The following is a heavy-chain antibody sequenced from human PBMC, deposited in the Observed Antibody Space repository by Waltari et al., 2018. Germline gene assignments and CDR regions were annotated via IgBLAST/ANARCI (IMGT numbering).Heavy chain of an antibody. Sequence: EVQLVESGGGLVQPGGSLRLCCAASGFTFSYDWMHWVRQAPGKGLVWVSRIKSDGTSTTYADSVKGRFTISSDNAKNTLYLQMNSLRADDTAIYYCARAPSYYWFDTWGQGTLVTVSS. D-gene: IGHD1-26*01. CDR1: GFTFSYDW. CDR2: IKSDGTST. CDR3: ARAPSYYWFDT. V-gene: IGHV3-74*01. J-gene: IGHJ5*02.